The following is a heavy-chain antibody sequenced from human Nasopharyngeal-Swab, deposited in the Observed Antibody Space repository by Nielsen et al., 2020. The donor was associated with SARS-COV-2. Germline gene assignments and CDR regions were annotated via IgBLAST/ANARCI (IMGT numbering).Heavy chain of an antibody. V-gene: IGHV3-21*01. D-gene: IGHD2-2*01. J-gene: IGHJ6*02. CDR1: GFTFSSYS. CDR3: ARDKGIQYCRSTSCYESMIDYYGMDV. Sequence: GESLKISCAASGFTFSSYSMNWVRQAPGKGLEWVSSISSSSSYIYYADSVKGRFTISRDNAKNSLYLQMNSLRAEDTAVYYCARDKGIQYCRSTSCYESMIDYYGMDVWGQGTTVTVSS. CDR2: ISSSSSYI.